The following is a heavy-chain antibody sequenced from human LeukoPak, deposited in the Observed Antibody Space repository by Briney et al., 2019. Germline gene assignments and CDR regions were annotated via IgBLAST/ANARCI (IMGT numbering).Heavy chain of an antibody. J-gene: IGHJ4*02. V-gene: IGHV3-23*01. D-gene: IGHD6-19*01. Sequence: SGGSLRLSCAASGFTFSSYAMSWVRQAPGKGLEWVSAISGSGGSTYYADSVEGRFTISRDNSKNTLYLQMNSLRAEDTAVYYCAKAMGWLADFDYWGQGTLVTVSS. CDR2: ISGSGGST. CDR1: GFTFSSYA. CDR3: AKAMGWLADFDY.